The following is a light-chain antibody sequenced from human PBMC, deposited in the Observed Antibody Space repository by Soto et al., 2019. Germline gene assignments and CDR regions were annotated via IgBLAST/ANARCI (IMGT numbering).Light chain of an antibody. CDR3: QQYGSSPPWT. CDR2: GAS. J-gene: IGKJ1*01. CDR1: HSVISN. Sequence: EIVLTQSPATLSVSPGERATLSCRASHSVISNLAWYQQKPGQAPRLLIYGASSRATGIPDRFSGSGSGTDFTLTISRLEPEDFAVYYCQQYGSSPPWTFGQGTKVDIK. V-gene: IGKV3-20*01.